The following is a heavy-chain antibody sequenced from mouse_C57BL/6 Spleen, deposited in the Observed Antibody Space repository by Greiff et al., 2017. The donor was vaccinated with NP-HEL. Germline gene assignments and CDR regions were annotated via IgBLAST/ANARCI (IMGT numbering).Heavy chain of an antibody. J-gene: IGHJ1*03. CDR3: ARYDYERYFDV. Sequence: EVNVVESGGGLVKPGGSLKLSCAASGFTFSSYTMSWVRQTPEKRLEWVATISGGGGNTYYPDSVKGRFTISRDNAKNTLYLQMSSLRSEDTALYYCARYDYERYFDVWGTGTTVTVSS. CDR2: ISGGGGNT. D-gene: IGHD2-4*01. CDR1: GFTFSSYT. V-gene: IGHV5-9*01.